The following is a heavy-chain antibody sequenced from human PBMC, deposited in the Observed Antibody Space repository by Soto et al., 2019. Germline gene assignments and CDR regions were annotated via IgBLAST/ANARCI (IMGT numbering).Heavy chain of an antibody. V-gene: IGHV1-3*01. CDR3: ARNLGYSGYDFFY. Sequence: GASVKVSCKASGYTFTSYAMHWVRQAPGQRLEWMGWINAGNGNTKYSQKFQGRVTITRDTSASTAYMELSSLRSEDTAVYYCARNLGYSGYDFFYWGQGTLVTVSS. CDR2: INAGNGNT. J-gene: IGHJ4*02. CDR1: GYTFTSYA. D-gene: IGHD5-12*01.